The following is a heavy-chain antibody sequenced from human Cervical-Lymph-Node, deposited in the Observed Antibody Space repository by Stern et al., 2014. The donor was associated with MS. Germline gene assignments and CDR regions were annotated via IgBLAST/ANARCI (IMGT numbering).Heavy chain of an antibody. Sequence: QVQLQESGPGLVKPSETLSLSCTVSGGSLSSFTYYWVWLRRPPGKGLVWIGCVYYAGTPYSTPSLKGRVTFSLDTSKTHFSLRLPSVTAADTAVYYCARRELRHFDYWGQGSLVTVSS. CDR1: GGSLSSFTYY. V-gene: IGHV4-39*01. J-gene: IGHJ4*02. CDR2: VYYAGTP. CDR3: ARRELRHFDY.